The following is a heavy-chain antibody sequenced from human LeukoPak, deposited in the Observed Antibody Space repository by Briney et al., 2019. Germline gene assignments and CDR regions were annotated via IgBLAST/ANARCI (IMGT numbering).Heavy chain of an antibody. V-gene: IGHV3-53*01. CDR1: GFTLSSNY. J-gene: IGHJ6*03. Sequence: GGSLRLSCAASGFTLSSNYMSWVRQAPGKGLEWVSVIYSGGSTYYADSVKGRFTISRDNSKNTLYLQMNSLRAEDTAVYYCARQAATRYYYYYMDVWGKGTTVTVSS. CDR2: IYSGGST. D-gene: IGHD2-15*01. CDR3: ARQAATRYYYYYMDV.